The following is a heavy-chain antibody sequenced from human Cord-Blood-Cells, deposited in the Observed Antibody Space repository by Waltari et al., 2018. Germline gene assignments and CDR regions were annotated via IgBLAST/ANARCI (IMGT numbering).Heavy chain of an antibody. V-gene: IGHV3-15*01. J-gene: IGHJ4*02. CDR3: TTDGYDSSGYSC. Sequence: EVQLVESGGGLVKPGGSLRLSCAASGFTVRNAWLSWVRPAPGKGLEWVGRIKSKTDGGTTDYAAPVKGRFTISRDDSKNTLYLQMNSLKTEDTAVYYCTTDGYDSSGYSCWGQGTLVTVSS. CDR2: IKSKTDGGTT. CDR1: GFTVRNAW. D-gene: IGHD3-22*01.